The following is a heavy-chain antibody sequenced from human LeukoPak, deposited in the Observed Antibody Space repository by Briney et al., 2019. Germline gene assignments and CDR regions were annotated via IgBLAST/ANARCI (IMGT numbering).Heavy chain of an antibody. CDR1: GFTFSDHY. V-gene: IGHV3-11*04. Sequence: GGSLRLSCAASGFTFSDHYMDWVRQAPGKGLEWVSYINSRGRIIYYADSVKGRFTISRDSAKNSLYLLMKSLRAEDTAVYYCARGEYYYNSGSYYFDYWGQGTLVTVSS. J-gene: IGHJ4*02. CDR2: INSRGRII. D-gene: IGHD3-10*01. CDR3: ARGEYYYNSGSYYFDY.